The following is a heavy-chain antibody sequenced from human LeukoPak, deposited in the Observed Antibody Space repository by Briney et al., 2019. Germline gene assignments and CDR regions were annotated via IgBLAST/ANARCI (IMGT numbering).Heavy chain of an antibody. CDR1: GFTFGDYA. J-gene: IGHJ4*02. CDR2: IRSKAYGGTT. V-gene: IGHV3-49*04. Sequence: GRSLILSCTASGFTFGDYAMSWVRQAPGKGLEWVGFIRSKAYGGTTEYAASVKGRFTISRDDSKSIAYLQMNSLKTEDTAVYYCTRDTPKIRGDYWGQGTLVTVSS. CDR3: TRDTPKIRGDY.